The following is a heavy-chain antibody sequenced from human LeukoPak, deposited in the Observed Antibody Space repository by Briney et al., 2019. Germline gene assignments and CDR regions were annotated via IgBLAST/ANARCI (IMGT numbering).Heavy chain of an antibody. D-gene: IGHD3-9*01. CDR1: GGSFSGYY. CDR2: INHSGST. Sequence: SETLSLTCAVYGGSFSGYYWSWIRQPPGKGLEWIGEINHSGSTNYQPYVKSRVTISVDTSKNQFSLKLSSVTAADTAVYYCARGPPSSYDILTGYYKPRLDYWGQGTLVTVSS. J-gene: IGHJ4*02. CDR3: ARGPPSSYDILTGYYKPRLDY. V-gene: IGHV4-34*01.